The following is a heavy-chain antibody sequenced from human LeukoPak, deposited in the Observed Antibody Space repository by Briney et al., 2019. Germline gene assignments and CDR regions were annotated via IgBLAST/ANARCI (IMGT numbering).Heavy chain of an antibody. CDR3: AREGYCTNGVCYRPHFFYYYMDV. CDR2: INHRGGT. CDR1: GGSFTDYY. V-gene: IGHV4-34*01. J-gene: IGHJ6*03. D-gene: IGHD2-8*01. Sequence: PSETLSLTCAVYGGSFTDYYLTWVRQPPEKGLEWIGEINHRGGTNYNPSLQSRVTISLDTSKSQFSLKLSSVTAADTAVYYCAREGYCTNGVCYRPHFFYYYMDVWGKGTTVTVSS.